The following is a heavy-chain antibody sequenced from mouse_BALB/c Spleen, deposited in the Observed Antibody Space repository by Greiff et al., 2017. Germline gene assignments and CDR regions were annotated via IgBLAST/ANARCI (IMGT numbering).Heavy chain of an antibody. CDR2: IYPGDGDT. D-gene: IGHD1-1*01. CDR3: ARRTTVDYYAMDY. J-gene: IGHJ4*01. V-gene: IGHV1-87*01. Sequence: VQLQQSGAELARPGASVKLSCKASGYTFTSYWMQWVKQRPGQGLEWIGAIYPGDGDTRYTQKFKGKATLTADKSSSTAYMQLSSLASEDSAVYYCARRTTVDYYAMDYWGQGTSVTVSS. CDR1: GYTFTSYW.